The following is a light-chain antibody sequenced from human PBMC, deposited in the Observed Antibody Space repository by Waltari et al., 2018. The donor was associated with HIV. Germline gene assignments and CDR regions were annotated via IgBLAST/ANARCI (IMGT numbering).Light chain of an antibody. V-gene: IGLV1-47*01. CDR2: LNA. Sequence: QSVLTQSPSASGTPGQRVTISCSGSHPNIGSNNVHWYQQPPGAAPKLLISLNAQRPSGVPDGFSGSKSGTSAPLVISGLRSEEEADYFCSVWDDSLAGWMFGGGTRLTVL. CDR3: SVWDDSLAGWM. J-gene: IGLJ3*02. CDR1: HPNIGSNN.